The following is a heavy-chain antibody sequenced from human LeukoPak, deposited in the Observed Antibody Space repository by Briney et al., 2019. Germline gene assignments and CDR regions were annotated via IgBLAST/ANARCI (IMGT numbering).Heavy chain of an antibody. CDR2: INPSSGGT. J-gene: IGHJ6*02. D-gene: IGHD1-26*01. V-gene: IGHV1-2*02. Sequence: GASVKVSCKASGYTFTGYYMHWVRQAPGQGLEWMGWINPSSGGTNYAQKFQGRVTMTRDTSISTAYMELSRLRSDDTAVYYCARESSGSYYYGMDVWGQGTTVTVSS. CDR3: ARESSGSYYYGMDV. CDR1: GYTFTGYY.